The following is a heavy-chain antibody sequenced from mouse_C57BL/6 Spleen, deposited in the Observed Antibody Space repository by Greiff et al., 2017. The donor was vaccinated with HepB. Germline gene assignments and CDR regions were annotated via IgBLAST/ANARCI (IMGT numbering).Heavy chain of an antibody. CDR3: ARREGYDYDGFDY. CDR2: IYPRDGST. D-gene: IGHD2-4*01. CDR1: GYTFTSYD. Sequence: VQLQQSGPELVKPGASVKLSCKASGYTFTSYDINWVKQRPGQGLEWIGWIYPRDGSTKYNEKFKGKATLTVDTSSSTAYMELHSLTSEDSAVYFCARREGYDYDGFDYWGQGTTLTVSS. V-gene: IGHV1-85*01. J-gene: IGHJ2*01.